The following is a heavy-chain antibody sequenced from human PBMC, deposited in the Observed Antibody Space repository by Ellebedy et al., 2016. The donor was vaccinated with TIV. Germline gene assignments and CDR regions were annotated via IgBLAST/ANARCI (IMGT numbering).Heavy chain of an antibody. Sequence: GESMKISCEASGYNFVSYWVGWVRQKPGKGLEWMGIIYPGDSATRYSPFFQGQVTISADRSVNTAYLQWSSLKASDTAIYYCARHEDTGTYGYLGVHWGQGTPVTVSS. V-gene: IGHV5-51*01. CDR1: GYNFVSYW. CDR3: ARHEDTGTYGYLGVH. J-gene: IGHJ4*02. D-gene: IGHD3-3*01. CDR2: IYPGDSAT.